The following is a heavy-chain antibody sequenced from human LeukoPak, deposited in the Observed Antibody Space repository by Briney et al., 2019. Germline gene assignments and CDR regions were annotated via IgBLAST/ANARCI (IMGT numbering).Heavy chain of an antibody. V-gene: IGHV3-53*01. J-gene: IGHJ4*02. D-gene: IGHD3-9*01. CDR2: IGSGGST. CDR3: ARGPAGRNILTDYYYFDY. CDR1: GFILSTSE. Sequence: GGSLRLSCAASGFILSTSEINWVRQAPGKGLEWVSFIGSGGSTYYADSVKGRFTISRDKSKNTLYLQMNSLRAEDTAVYYCARGPAGRNILTDYYYFDYWGQGTLVTVSS.